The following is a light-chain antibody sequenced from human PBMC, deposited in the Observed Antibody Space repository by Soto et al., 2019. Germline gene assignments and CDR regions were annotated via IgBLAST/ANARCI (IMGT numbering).Light chain of an antibody. CDR3: AAWDDSLNGWV. CDR1: SSNIGGNT. Sequence: QSVLTQPPSASGTPGQRVTFSCSGSSSNIGGNTVNWYQQVPGTAPKLLIYTNNQRPSGVPDRFSGSKSGTSASLAISGLQSQDEADYYCAAWDDSLNGWVFGGGTKLTVL. J-gene: IGLJ3*02. V-gene: IGLV1-44*01. CDR2: TNN.